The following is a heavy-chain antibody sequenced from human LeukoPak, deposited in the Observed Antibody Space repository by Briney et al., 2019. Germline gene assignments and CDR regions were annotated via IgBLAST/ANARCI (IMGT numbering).Heavy chain of an antibody. D-gene: IGHD1-26*01. J-gene: IGHJ4*02. CDR1: GFTFSSYA. V-gene: IGHV3-23*01. CDR3: AKARIVGATEGDFDY. Sequence: GGSLRLSCAAPGFTFSSYAMSWVRQAPGKGLEWVSAISGSGGSTYYADSVKGRFTISRDNSKNTLYLQMNSLRAEDTAVYYCAKARIVGATEGDFDYWGQGTLVTVSS. CDR2: ISGSGGST.